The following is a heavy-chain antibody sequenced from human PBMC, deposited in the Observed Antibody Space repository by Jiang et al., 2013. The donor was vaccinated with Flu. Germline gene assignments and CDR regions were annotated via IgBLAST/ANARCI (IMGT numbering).Heavy chain of an antibody. V-gene: IGHV4-30-2*01. CDR2: IYHSGST. J-gene: IGHJ5*02. Sequence: SGLVKPSQTLSLTCAVSGGSISSGGYSWSWIRQPPGKGLEWIGYIYHSGSTYYNPSLKSRVTISVDRSKNQFSLKLSSVTAADTAVYYCARGDTMIEGGWFDPWGQGTLVTVSS. D-gene: IGHD3-22*01. CDR1: GGSISSGGYS. CDR3: ARGDTMIEGGWFDP.